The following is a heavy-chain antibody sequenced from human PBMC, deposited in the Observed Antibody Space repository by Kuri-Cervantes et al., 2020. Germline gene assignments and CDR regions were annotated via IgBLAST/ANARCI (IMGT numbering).Heavy chain of an antibody. D-gene: IGHD6-19*01. Sequence: ESLKISCTVSGGSISSYYWSWIRQPPGKGLEWIGYIYYSGSTNYNPSLKSRVTISVDTSKNQFSLKLSSVTAADTAVYYCARVWRYSSGWYGGFDYWGQGTLATVSS. CDR1: GGSISSYY. CDR2: IYYSGST. J-gene: IGHJ4*02. V-gene: IGHV4-59*01. CDR3: ARVWRYSSGWYGGFDY.